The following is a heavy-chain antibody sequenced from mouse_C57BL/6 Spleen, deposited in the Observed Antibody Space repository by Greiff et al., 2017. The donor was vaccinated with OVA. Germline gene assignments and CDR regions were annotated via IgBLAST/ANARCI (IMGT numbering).Heavy chain of an antibody. Sequence: VQLQQSGPGLVAPSQSLSLTCTVSGFSLTSYAISWVRQPPGKGLEWLGVIWTGGGTNYNSALKSRLSISKDNTKSQLFLKMNSLQTDDTARYYCARHDDDDEVDYWGQGTTLTVSS. CDR2: IWTGGGT. V-gene: IGHV2-9-1*01. J-gene: IGHJ2*01. D-gene: IGHD2-4*01. CDR3: ARHDDDDEVDY. CDR1: GFSLTSYA.